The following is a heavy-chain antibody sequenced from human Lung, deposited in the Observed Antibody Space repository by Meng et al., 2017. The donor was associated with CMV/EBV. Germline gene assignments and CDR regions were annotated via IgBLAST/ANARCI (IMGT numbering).Heavy chain of an antibody. D-gene: IGHD3-22*01. V-gene: IGHV3-48*03. J-gene: IGHJ4*02. CDR1: GFTFSSYE. CDR3: ARDHGSQYYDTTGYPGH. Sequence: GGSXKIXCAGSGFTFSSYEMNWVRQAPGKGLEWVSYISSSGNIKYYADSVKGRFTISRDNAKNSLYLQMNSLRADDTAVYYCARDHGSQYYDTTGYPGHLGQGXLVTVSS. CDR2: ISSSGNIK.